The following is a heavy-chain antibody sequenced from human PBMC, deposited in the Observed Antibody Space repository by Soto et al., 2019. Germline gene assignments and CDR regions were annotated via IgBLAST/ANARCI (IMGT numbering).Heavy chain of an antibody. D-gene: IGHD6-19*01. CDR2: IWYDGSNK. Sequence: LRLSCAASGFIFSTYGMHWVRQAPGKGLEWVAVIWYDGSNKYYADSVKGRFTISRDNSKNTLYLQMNSLRAEDTAVYYCARSVEQWLSLDAFDIWGQGTMVTVSS. J-gene: IGHJ3*02. CDR1: GFIFSTYG. CDR3: ARSVEQWLSLDAFDI. V-gene: IGHV3-33*01.